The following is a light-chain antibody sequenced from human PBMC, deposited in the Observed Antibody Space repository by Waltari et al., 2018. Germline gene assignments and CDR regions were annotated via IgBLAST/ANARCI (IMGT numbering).Light chain of an antibody. V-gene: IGLV2-14*03. CDR2: DVS. J-gene: IGLJ3*02. CDR3: SSYAGSNTLEV. Sequence: QSPLPPPSSASGSPGPSITISSPGTSNDHGGFNYHSRYQQHPGKAPKPMIYDVSNRPSGVSNRFSGSKSGNTASLTISGLQAEDEADYYCSSYAGSNTLEVFGGGTKLTVL. CDR1: SNDHGGFNY.